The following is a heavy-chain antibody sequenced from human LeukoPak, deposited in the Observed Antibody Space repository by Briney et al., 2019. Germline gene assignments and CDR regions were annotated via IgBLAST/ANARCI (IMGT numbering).Heavy chain of an antibody. D-gene: IGHD3/OR15-3a*01. CDR3: ARSGRVTYYYYMDV. V-gene: IGHV3-30*01. J-gene: IGHJ6*03. CDR1: GFTFSSYA. CDR2: ISYDGSNK. Sequence: GRSLRLSCAASGFTFSSYAIHWVRQAPGKGLEWVAVISYDGSNKYYADSVKGRFTISRDNSKNTLYLQMNSLRAEDTAVYYCARSGRVTYYYYMDVWGKGTTVTVSS.